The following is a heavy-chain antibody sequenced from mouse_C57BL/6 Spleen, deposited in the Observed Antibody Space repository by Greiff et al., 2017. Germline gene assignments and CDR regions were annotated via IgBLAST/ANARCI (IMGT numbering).Heavy chain of an antibody. J-gene: IGHJ4*01. CDR1: GYTFTSYW. CDR3: AREGLRRKYYAMDY. V-gene: IGHV1-72*01. CDR2: IDPNSGGT. Sequence: VKLQQPGAELVKPGASVKLSCKASGYTFTSYWMHWVKQRPGRGLEWIGRIDPNSGGTKYNEKLKSKAILTVDKPSSTAYMQLSSLTSEDSAVYYCAREGLRRKYYAMDYWGQGTSVTVSS. D-gene: IGHD2-2*01.